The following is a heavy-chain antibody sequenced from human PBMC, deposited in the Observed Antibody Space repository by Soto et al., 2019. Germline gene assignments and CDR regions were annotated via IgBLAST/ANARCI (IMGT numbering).Heavy chain of an antibody. J-gene: IGHJ4*02. CDR2: IIHTGST. CDR1: RGSFSGYY. CDR3: ARVGQTPSDY. Sequence: SETLSLTCAVSRGSFSGYYWSWVRQFPGKELEWIGEIIHTGSTNYNPSLKSRVTMSIDTSKKEISLKLSSVTAAETAVYYCARVGQTPSDYWGQGTLVTVSS. V-gene: IGHV4-34*12.